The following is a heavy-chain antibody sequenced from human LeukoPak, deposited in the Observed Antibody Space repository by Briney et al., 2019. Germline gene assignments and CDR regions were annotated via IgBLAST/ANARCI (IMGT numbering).Heavy chain of an antibody. D-gene: IGHD3-16*01. Sequence: SETLSLTCTVSGGSISSTTYYWGWIRRLPGKGLEWIGSIYYSGSTYYNPSLKSRVTVSVDTSKNQFSLILSSVTAADTAVYYCVRGSTLRHYQYWGQGTLVTVSS. V-gene: IGHV4-39*01. CDR2: IYYSGST. J-gene: IGHJ4*02. CDR1: GGSISSTTYY. CDR3: VRGSTLRHYQY.